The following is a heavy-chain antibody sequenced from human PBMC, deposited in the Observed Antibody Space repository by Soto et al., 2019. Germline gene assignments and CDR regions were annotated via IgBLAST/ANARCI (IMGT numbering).Heavy chain of an antibody. Sequence: QVQLQQWGAGLLKPSETLSLTCAVFGGSVNSGNYYWSWIRQPPGKGLEWIGEMSHSGGTHFNPSLKSRVTISVDTSXNQFSLKMSSVXAXDTALYYCARVERGTATTVVDDFDIWGPGTMVNVSS. D-gene: IGHD1-1*01. CDR2: MSHSGGT. CDR3: ARVERGTATTVVDDFDI. CDR1: GGSVNSGNYY. V-gene: IGHV4-34*01. J-gene: IGHJ3*02.